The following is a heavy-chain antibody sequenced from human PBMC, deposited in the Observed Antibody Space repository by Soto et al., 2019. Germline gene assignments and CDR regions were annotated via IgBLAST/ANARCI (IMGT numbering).Heavy chain of an antibody. CDR1: GFTFSNAW. D-gene: IGHD4-4*01. J-gene: IGHJ4*02. CDR3: TTVPSVKFDY. V-gene: IGHV3-15*01. CDR2: IKSKTDGRTT. Sequence: GGSLRLSCAASGFTFSNAWMSWVRQAPGKGLEWVGRIKSKTDGRTTDYAAPVIGRFTISRDDSKNTLYLQMNSLKTEDTAVYYCTTVPSVKFDYWGQGTLVTVSS.